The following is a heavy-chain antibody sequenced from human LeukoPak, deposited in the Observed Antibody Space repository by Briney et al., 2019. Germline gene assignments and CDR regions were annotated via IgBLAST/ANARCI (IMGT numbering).Heavy chain of an antibody. CDR3: AKEGEGGPPPDY. J-gene: IGHJ4*02. D-gene: IGHD3-16*01. V-gene: IGHV3-9*01. CDR2: ISWNSGSI. CDR1: GFTFDDYA. Sequence: PGRSLRLSCAASGFTFDDYAMHWVRQAPGKGLEWVSGISWNSGSIGYADSAKGRFTISRDNAKNSLYLQMNSLRAEDTALYYCAKEGEGGPPPDYWSQGTLVTVSS.